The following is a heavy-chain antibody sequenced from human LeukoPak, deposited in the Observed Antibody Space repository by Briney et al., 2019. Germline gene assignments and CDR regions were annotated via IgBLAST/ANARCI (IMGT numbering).Heavy chain of an antibody. CDR2: ISAYNGNT. J-gene: IGHJ4*02. CDR3: ARTPIYYDSSGYFDFDY. CDR1: GYTFTSYG. Sequence: ASVKVSCKASGYTFTSYGISWVRQAPGQGLEWMGWISAYNGNTNYAQKLQGRVTMTTDTSTSTAYMELRSLRSDDTAVYYCARTPIYYDSSGYFDFDYWGQGTLVTVSS. V-gene: IGHV1-18*01. D-gene: IGHD3-22*01.